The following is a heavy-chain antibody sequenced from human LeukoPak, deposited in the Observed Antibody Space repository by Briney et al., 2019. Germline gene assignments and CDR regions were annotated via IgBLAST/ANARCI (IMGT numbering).Heavy chain of an antibody. CDR2: ISSSSSYI. CDR3: ARAATSYGSGSYYNGYYFDY. J-gene: IGHJ4*02. D-gene: IGHD3-10*01. CDR1: GFTFSSYS. Sequence: GGSLRLSCAASGFTFSSYSMNWVRRAPGKGLEWVSSISSSSSYIYYADSVKGGFTISRDDAKNSLYLQMNSLRAEDTAVYYCARAATSYGSGSYYNGYYFDYWGQGTLVTVSS. V-gene: IGHV3-21*01.